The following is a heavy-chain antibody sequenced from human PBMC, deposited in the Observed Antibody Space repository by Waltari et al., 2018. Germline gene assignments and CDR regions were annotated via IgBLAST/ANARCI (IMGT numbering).Heavy chain of an antibody. V-gene: IGHV4-38-2*02. D-gene: IGHD4-4*01. CDR2: TYHSGGT. Sequence: QVQLQESGPGLVKLSETLSLTCAVSGYLISSGYYWGWIRQPPGKGVEWIGSTYHSGGTSYNRSRKGRVTLDVDTCRNQFSRKLSTVTASDPAVYYCAGDREGSSYGPYNWCDPWGQGTLVTVSS. CDR1: GYLISSGYY. CDR3: AGDREGSSYGPYNWCDP. J-gene: IGHJ5*02.